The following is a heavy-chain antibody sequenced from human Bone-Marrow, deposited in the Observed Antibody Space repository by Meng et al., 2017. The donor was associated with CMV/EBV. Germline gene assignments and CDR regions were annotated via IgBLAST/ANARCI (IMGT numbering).Heavy chain of an antibody. CDR2: ISSSGSTI. Sequence: GESLKISCAASGFTLSSYEMNWVRQAPGKGLEWVSYISSSGSTIYYADSVKGRFTISRDNAKNSLYLQMNSLRAEDTAVYYCARDVGSGSYSPGWFDPWGQGTLVTVSS. J-gene: IGHJ5*02. D-gene: IGHD3-10*01. CDR1: GFTLSSYE. CDR3: ARDVGSGSYSPGWFDP. V-gene: IGHV3-48*03.